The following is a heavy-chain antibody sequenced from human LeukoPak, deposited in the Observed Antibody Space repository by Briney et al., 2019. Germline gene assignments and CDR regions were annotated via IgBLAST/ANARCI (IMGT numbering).Heavy chain of an antibody. Sequence: GESLKISCKGSGYSFRNYWIGWVRQMPGKGLEWMGIIYPADSDTRYKPSFEGQVTISADKSISTAYLQWSSLKASDTAMYYCARRYCSGGTCYFDYWGQGTLVTVSS. V-gene: IGHV5-51*01. CDR1: GYSFRNYW. CDR2: IYPADSDT. D-gene: IGHD2-15*01. CDR3: ARRYCSGGTCYFDY. J-gene: IGHJ4*02.